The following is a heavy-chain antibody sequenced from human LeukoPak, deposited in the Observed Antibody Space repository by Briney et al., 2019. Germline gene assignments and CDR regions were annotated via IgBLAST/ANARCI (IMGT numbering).Heavy chain of an antibody. CDR2: IYYSGST. J-gene: IGHJ4*02. Sequence: SETLSLTCTVSGGSISSYYWSWIRQPPGKGLEWIGYIYYSGSTNYNPSLKSRVTISVDTSQNQFSLRLSSVTAADTAVYYCARGVYLTGTTEWGQGTLVTVSS. CDR1: GGSISSYY. D-gene: IGHD1-7*01. CDR3: ARGVYLTGTTE. V-gene: IGHV4-59*12.